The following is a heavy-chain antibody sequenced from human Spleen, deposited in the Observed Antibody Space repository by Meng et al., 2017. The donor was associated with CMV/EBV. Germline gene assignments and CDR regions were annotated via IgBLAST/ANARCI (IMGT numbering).Heavy chain of an antibody. CDR3: AKDLGTEYQLLMEGNYHYYAMDV. CDR1: GFTFSSYA. CDR2: ISGSGGST. V-gene: IGHV3-23*01. J-gene: IGHJ6*02. Sequence: LSLTCAASGFTFSSYAMSWVRQAPGKGLEWVSAISGSGGSTYYADSVKGRFTISRDNSKNTLYLQMNSVRLEDTAVYYCAKDLGTEYQLLMEGNYHYYAMDVWGQGTTVTVSS. D-gene: IGHD2-2*01.